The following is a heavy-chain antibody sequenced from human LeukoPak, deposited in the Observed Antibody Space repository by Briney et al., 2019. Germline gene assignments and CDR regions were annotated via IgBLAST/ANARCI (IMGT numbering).Heavy chain of an antibody. CDR3: ARDSPSRDGYNFWDKGDY. CDR1: GGSISSGGYY. J-gene: IGHJ4*02. V-gene: IGHV4-31*03. CDR2: IYYSGST. Sequence: PSQTLSLTCTVSGGSISSGGYYWSWIRQHPGKGLEWIGYIYYSGSTYYNPSLKSRVTISVDTSKNQFSLKLSSVTAADTAVYYCARDSPSRDGYNFWDKGDYWGQGTLVTVSS. D-gene: IGHD5-24*01.